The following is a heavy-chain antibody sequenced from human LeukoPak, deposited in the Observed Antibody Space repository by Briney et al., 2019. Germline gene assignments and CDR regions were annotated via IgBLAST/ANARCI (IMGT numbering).Heavy chain of an antibody. CDR3: ATEYGGYEILFDY. CDR2: FDPEDGET. CDR1: GYTFTSYG. D-gene: IGHD5-12*01. Sequence: GASVKVSCKASGYTFTSYGISWVRQAPGQGLEWMGGFDPEDGETIYAQKFQGRVTMTEDTSTDTAYMELSSLRSEDTAVYYCATEYGGYEILFDYWGQGTLVTVSS. V-gene: IGHV1-24*01. J-gene: IGHJ4*02.